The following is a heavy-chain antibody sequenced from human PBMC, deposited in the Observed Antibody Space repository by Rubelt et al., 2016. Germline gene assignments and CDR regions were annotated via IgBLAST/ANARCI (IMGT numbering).Heavy chain of an antibody. J-gene: IGHJ4*02. V-gene: IGHV4-59*01. CDR2: IYYSGST. CDR3: EREGRDTASIKY. Sequence: QVQLQESGPGLVKPSETLSLTCTVSGGSISSYYWSWIRQPPGKGLEWIGYIYYSGSTNYNPSLKSRVTISVDTSKHQFSLKLSSVTGADTAVYCCEREGRDTASIKYWGQGTRVTVSS. CDR1: GGSISSYY. D-gene: IGHD5-18*01.